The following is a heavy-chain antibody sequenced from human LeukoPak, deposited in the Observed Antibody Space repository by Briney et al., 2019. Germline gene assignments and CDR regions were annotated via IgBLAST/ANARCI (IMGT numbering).Heavy chain of an antibody. V-gene: IGHV1-2*02. D-gene: IGHD2-15*01. CDR1: GYTFTSYD. CDR2: MNPNSGGT. CDR3: ARAPITPAATFYFDY. Sequence: GASVKVSCKASGYTFTSYDINWVRQATGQGLEWMGWMNPNSGGTNYAQKFQGRVTMTRDTSISTAYMELSRLRSDDTAVYYCARAPITPAATFYFDYWGQGTLVTVSS. J-gene: IGHJ4*02.